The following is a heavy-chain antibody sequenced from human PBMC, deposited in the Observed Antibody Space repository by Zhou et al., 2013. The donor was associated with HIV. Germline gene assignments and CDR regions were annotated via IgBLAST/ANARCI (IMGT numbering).Heavy chain of an antibody. J-gene: IGHJ6*02. D-gene: IGHD3-9*01. CDR1: GYTFTDYY. CDR3: ARDRPPNHDIVTGNSPYYYGMDV. V-gene: IGHV1-2*02. CDR2: INPNSGVT. Sequence: QVQLVQSGAEVKKPGASVKVSCKASGYTFTDYYMHWVRQAPGQGLEWMGWINPNSGVTNYAQKFQGRVTMTRDTSFSTAYMELRRLRSDDTAVYYCARDRPPNHDIVTGNSPYYYGMDVWGQGTTVTVSS.